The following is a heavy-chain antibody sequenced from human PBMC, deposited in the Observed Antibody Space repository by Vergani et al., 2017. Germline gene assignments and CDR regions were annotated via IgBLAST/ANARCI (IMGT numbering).Heavy chain of an antibody. V-gene: IGHV4-61*02. CDR3: ARARGGYSYGYGMDV. Sequence: QVQLQESGPGLVKPSETLSLTCTVSGGSISSGSHYWSWIRQPAGKGLEWIGRIYTSGSTNYNPSLKSRVTISVDTSKNQFSLKLSSVTAADTAVYYCARARGGYSYGYGMDVWGQGTTVTVSS. CDR2: IYTSGST. J-gene: IGHJ6*02. D-gene: IGHD5-18*01. CDR1: GGSISSGSHY.